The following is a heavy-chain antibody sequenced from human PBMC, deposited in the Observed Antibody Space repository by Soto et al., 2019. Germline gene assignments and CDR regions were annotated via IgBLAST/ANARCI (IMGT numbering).Heavy chain of an antibody. J-gene: IGHJ4*02. CDR3: AKGTTYDYGSVSYEGDH. CDR2: ISGSGGST. V-gene: IGHV3-23*01. CDR1: GFTFSSYA. Sequence: WGSLSLSCAASGFTFSSYALSWVRQAPGKGLERVSTISGSGGSTYYADSVQGRFTISRDNSKNTLYLQMNSLRAEDTAAVYCAKGTTYDYGSVSYEGDHWGQGTLVTVSS. D-gene: IGHD3-10*01.